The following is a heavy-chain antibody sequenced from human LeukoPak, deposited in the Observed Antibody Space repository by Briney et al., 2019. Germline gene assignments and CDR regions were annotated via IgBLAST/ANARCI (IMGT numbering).Heavy chain of an antibody. CDR3: ARDRLWFGNWFDP. V-gene: IGHV4-34*01. Sequence: SETLSLTCAVYGGSFSGYHWSWIRQPPGKGLEWIGEINHSGSTNYNPSLKSRVTISVDTSKNQFSLKLSSVTAANTAVYYCARDRLWFGNWFDPWGQGTLVTVSS. J-gene: IGHJ5*02. D-gene: IGHD3-10*01. CDR2: INHSGST. CDR1: GGSFSGYH.